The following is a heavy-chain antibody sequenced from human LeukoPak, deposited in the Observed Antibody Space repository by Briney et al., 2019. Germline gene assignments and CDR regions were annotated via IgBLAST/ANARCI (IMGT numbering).Heavy chain of an antibody. CDR3: ARGVPYASWSGPHSSEY. D-gene: IGHD3-3*01. CDR2: IKQDGSQK. Sequence: PGGSLRLSCAASGFTFSSYWMSWVRQAPGKGLEWVANIKQDGSQKYYVDSVKGRFGISRDNAKNSLYLQMNSLRAEDTAVYYCARGVPYASWSGPHSSEYWGQGTLVTVSS. J-gene: IGHJ4*02. CDR1: GFTFSSYW. V-gene: IGHV3-7*01.